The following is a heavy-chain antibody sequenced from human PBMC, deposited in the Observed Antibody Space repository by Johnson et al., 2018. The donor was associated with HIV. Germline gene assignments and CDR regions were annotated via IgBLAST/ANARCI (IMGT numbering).Heavy chain of an antibody. V-gene: IGHV3-30*02. Sequence: QVQLVESGGGVVQPGGSLRLSCAASGFTFSSYGMHWVRQAPGKGLEWVAFIRYDGSNKYYADSMRGRFTISRDNSKNTLYLQMNSLRVEDTAVYYCATDVSWELKSAFDVWGQGTMVTVSS. CDR1: GFTFSSYG. CDR2: IRYDGSNK. CDR3: ATDVSWELKSAFDV. J-gene: IGHJ3*01. D-gene: IGHD3-10*01.